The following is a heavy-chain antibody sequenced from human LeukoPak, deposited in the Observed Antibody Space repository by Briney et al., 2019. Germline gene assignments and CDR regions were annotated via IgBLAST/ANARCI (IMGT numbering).Heavy chain of an antibody. CDR1: GYSNSSGYY. CDR2: IYHSGST. D-gene: IGHD3-22*01. CDR3: ARLHTMIAHFDY. J-gene: IGHJ4*02. V-gene: IGHV4-38-2*01. Sequence: SETLSLTCAVSGYSNSSGYYWGWIRQPPGKGLEWIGNIYHSGSTYYNPSLKSRVTISVDTSKNQFSLKLSSVTAADTAVYYCARLHTMIAHFDYWGQGTLVTVSS.